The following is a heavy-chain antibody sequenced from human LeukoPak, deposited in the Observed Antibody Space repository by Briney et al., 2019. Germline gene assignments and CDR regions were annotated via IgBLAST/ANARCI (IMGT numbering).Heavy chain of an antibody. Sequence: SETLSLTCAVYGGSFSGYYWSWIRQPPGKGLEWIGEINHSGSTNYNPSLKSRVTISVDTSKNQFSLKLSSVTAADTAVYYCARVTYYYDSSVYYNLQSGAFDIWGQGTMVTVSS. J-gene: IGHJ3*02. D-gene: IGHD3-22*01. CDR2: INHSGST. CDR3: ARVTYYYDSSVYYNLQSGAFDI. CDR1: GGSFSGYY. V-gene: IGHV4-34*01.